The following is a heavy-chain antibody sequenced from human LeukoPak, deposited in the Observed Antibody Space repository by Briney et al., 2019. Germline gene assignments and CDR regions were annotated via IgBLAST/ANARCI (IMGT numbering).Heavy chain of an antibody. V-gene: IGHV3-53*01. CDR3: AREPPPNHYDSSGTGAFDI. CDR2: IYSGGST. D-gene: IGHD3-22*01. J-gene: IGHJ3*02. CDR1: GGSISSGGYY. Sequence: ETLSLTCTVSGGSISSGGYYWSWVRQAPGKGLEWVAVIYSGGSTYYADSVKGRFTISRDNSKNTLYLQMNSLRAEDTAVYYCAREPPPNHYDSSGTGAFDIWGQGTMVTVSS.